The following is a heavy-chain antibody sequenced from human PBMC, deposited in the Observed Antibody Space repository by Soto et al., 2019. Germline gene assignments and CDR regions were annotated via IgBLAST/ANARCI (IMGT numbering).Heavy chain of an antibody. CDR3: ARDGAPGITIFGVVINFDY. Sequence: ASVKVSCKASGYTFTSYGISWVRQAPGQGLEWMGWISAYNGNTNYAQKLQGRVTMTTDTSTSTAYMELRSLRSDDTAVYYCARDGAPGITIFGVVINFDYWGQGTLVTVSS. V-gene: IGHV1-18*01. CDR2: ISAYNGNT. CDR1: GYTFTSYG. J-gene: IGHJ4*02. D-gene: IGHD3-3*01.